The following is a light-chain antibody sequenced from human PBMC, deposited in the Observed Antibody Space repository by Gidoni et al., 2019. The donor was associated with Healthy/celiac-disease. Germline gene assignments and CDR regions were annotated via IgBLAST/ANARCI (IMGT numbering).Light chain of an antibody. CDR1: QSVSSSY. CDR2: GAS. V-gene: IGKV3-20*01. Sequence: EIGLTQSPGTLSLSPGERATLHCRASQSVSSSYLAWYQPKPGQAPRLLIYGASSRATGIPDRFSGSGSGTDFTLTISRLEPEAFAVYYCQQYGSSPITFGPGTKVDIK. CDR3: QQYGSSPIT. J-gene: IGKJ3*01.